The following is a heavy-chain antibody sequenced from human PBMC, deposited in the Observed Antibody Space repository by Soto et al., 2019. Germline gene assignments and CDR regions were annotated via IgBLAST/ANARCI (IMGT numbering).Heavy chain of an antibody. J-gene: IGHJ6*03. CDR1: GGSISSGGYY. Sequence: QVQLQESGPGLVKPSQTLSLTCTVSGGSISSGGYYWSWIRQHPGKGLEWIGYIYYSGSTYYNPSLKSRFTIPVDTSKIQLSLKLSSVTAADTAVYYCARDQGYCSGGSCYYYYYYMDVWGKGTTVTVSS. CDR2: IYYSGST. CDR3: ARDQGYCSGGSCYYYYYYMDV. D-gene: IGHD2-15*01. V-gene: IGHV4-31*03.